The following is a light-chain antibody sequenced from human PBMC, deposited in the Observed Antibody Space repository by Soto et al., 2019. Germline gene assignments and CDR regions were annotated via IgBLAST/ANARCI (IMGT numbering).Light chain of an antibody. V-gene: IGKV3-20*01. J-gene: IGKJ2*01. CDR3: LQSGNSPLT. Sequence: EVVLTQSPGTLSLSPGERATLSCRASRRISSAYLAWYQQKPGQAPRLLIYGASTRATDIPDRFTGSGSATDFTLIISRLEPADFAVYYCLQSGNSPLTFGQGTRLEIK. CDR2: GAS. CDR1: RRISSAY.